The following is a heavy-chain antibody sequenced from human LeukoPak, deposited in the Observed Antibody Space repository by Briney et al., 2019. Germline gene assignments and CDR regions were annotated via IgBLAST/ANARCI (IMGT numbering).Heavy chain of an antibody. J-gene: IGHJ4*02. V-gene: IGHV4-59*01. CDR1: GGSISSYY. CDR3: ARVTSSGWYGFDY. CDR2: IYYSGST. Sequence: SETLSLTCTVSGGSISSYYWSWIRQPPGEGLEWIGYIYYSGSTNYNPSLKSRVTISVDTSKNQFSLKLSSVTAADTAVYYCARVTSSGWYGFDYWAREPWSPSPQ. D-gene: IGHD6-19*01.